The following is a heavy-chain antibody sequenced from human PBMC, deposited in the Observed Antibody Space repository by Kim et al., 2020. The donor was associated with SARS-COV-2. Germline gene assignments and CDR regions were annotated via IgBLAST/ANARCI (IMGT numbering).Heavy chain of an antibody. CDR2: IDPSDSYT. J-gene: IGHJ6*02. CDR1: GYSFTSYW. D-gene: IGHD3-10*01. Sequence: GESLKISCKGSGYSFTSYWISWVRQMPGKGLEWMGRIDPSDSYTNYSPSFQGHVTISADKSISTAYLQWSSLKASDTAMYYCARLPLGADYYGSGTTNGYGMDVWGQGTTVTVSS. V-gene: IGHV5-10-1*01. CDR3: ARLPLGADYYGSGTTNGYGMDV.